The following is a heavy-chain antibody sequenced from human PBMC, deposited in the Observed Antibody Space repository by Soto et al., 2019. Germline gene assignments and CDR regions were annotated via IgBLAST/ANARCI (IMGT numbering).Heavy chain of an antibody. CDR1: GFTFSSYG. CDR3: ARWGIAAGDY. Sequence: QVQLVESGGGVVQPGRSLRLSCAASGFTFSSYGMHWVRQAPGKGLEWVAVIWYDGSNKYYADTVKGRFTISRDNSKNTRDLQMTSVRAEDRAVYYCARWGIAAGDYWGQGTLVTVSS. J-gene: IGHJ4*02. V-gene: IGHV3-33*01. D-gene: IGHD3-16*01. CDR2: IWYDGSNK.